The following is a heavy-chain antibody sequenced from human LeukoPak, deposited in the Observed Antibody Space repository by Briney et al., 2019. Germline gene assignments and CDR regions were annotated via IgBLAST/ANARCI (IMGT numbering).Heavy chain of an antibody. CDR2: INPNSGGT. Sequence: ASVTVSCKASGYTFTGYYTHWVRQAPGQGLEWMGWINPNSGGTNYAQKFQGRVTMTRDTSISTAYMELSGLRSDDTAVYYCARVLDAYGDYVAIDYWGQGTLVTVSS. CDR1: GYTFTGYY. J-gene: IGHJ4*02. D-gene: IGHD4-17*01. V-gene: IGHV1-2*02. CDR3: ARVLDAYGDYVAIDY.